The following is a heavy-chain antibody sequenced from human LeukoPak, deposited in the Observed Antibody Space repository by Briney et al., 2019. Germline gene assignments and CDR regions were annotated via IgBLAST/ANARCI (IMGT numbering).Heavy chain of an antibody. J-gene: IGHJ4*02. V-gene: IGHV3-48*01. CDR2: ISPSATTI. Sequence: GGSLRLSCTASAFTFSGYSMNWVRQAPGKGLEWVSYISPSATTIYYADSVKGRFTISRDNAKNSLYLQMNSLRAEGTAVYYCARGYSSSSGRSFDYWGQGTLVTVSS. CDR3: ARGYSSSSGRSFDY. D-gene: IGHD6-6*01. CDR1: AFTFSGYS.